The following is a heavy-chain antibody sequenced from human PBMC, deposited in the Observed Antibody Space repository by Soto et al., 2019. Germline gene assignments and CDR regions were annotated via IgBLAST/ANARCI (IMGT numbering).Heavy chain of an antibody. CDR3: ARQLVRYSDTTVSDC. J-gene: IGHJ4*02. D-gene: IGHD1-26*01. CDR2: INHSGST. V-gene: IGHV4-34*01. Sequence: QPPGKGLEWIGEINHSGSTNYNPSLKSRVTISVDTSKNKFSLKLSSGSVSDTVGYHRARQLVRYSDTTVSDCWGQENLLTIS.